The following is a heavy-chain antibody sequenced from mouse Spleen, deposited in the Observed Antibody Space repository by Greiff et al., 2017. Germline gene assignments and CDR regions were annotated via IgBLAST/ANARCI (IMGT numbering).Heavy chain of an antibody. J-gene: IGHJ4*01. D-gene: IGHD2-4*01. V-gene: IGHV2-2*02. Sequence: VQLQQSGPGLVQPSQSLSITCTVSGFSLTSYGVHWVRQSPGKGLEWLGVIWSGGSTDYNAAFISRLSISKDNSKSQVFFKMNSLQANDTAIYYCATPMITRAMDYWGQGTSVTVSS. CDR3: ATPMITRAMDY. CDR1: GFSLTSYG. CDR2: IWSGGST.